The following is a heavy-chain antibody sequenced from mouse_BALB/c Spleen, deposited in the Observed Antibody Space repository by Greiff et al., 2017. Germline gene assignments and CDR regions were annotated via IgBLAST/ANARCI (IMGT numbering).Heavy chain of an antibody. D-gene: IGHD1-1*01. J-gene: IGHJ3*01. CDR1: GFTFSSYY. CDR3: ARHLFDYYGSSPFAY. V-gene: IGHV5-6-2*01. Sequence: EVHLVESGGGLVKLGGSLKLSCAASGFTFSSYYMSWVRQTPEKRLELVAAINSNGGSTYYPDTVKGRFTISRDNAKNTLYLQMSSLKSEDTALYYCARHLFDYYGSSPFAYWGQGTLVTVSA. CDR2: INSNGGST.